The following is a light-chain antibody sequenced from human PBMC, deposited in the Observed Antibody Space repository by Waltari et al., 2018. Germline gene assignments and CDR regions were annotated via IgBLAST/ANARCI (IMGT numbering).Light chain of an antibody. J-gene: IGKJ4*01. CDR2: NAI. Sequence: EVVMTPSPATLSLSPGDRATLSCRAIQSVRNSLSWYQQKPGQSPRLLIYNAITRATGIPARFSGSGSGTDFTLTIGSLEPEDAAVYFCLQRTNWPPTFGGGTTVEIK. CDR3: LQRTNWPPT. V-gene: IGKV3-11*01. CDR1: QSVRNS.